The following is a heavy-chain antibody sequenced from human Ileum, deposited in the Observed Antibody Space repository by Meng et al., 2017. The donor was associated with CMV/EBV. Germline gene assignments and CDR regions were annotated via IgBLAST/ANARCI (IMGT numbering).Heavy chain of an antibody. CDR2: INHSGST. D-gene: IGHD2-2*01. CDR1: GGSFSGYY. V-gene: IGHV4-34*01. CDR3: ARGPRYCSSTSCYYYYYYYGMDV. J-gene: IGHJ6*02. Sequence: GSLSLTCAVYGGSFSGYYWSWIRQPPGKGLEWIGEINHSGSTNYNPSLKSRVTISVDTSKNQFSLKLSSVTAADTAVYYCARGPRYCSSTSCYYYYYYYGMDVWGQGTTVTVSS.